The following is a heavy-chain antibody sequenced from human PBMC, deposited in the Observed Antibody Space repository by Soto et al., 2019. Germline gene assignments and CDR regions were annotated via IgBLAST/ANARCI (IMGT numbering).Heavy chain of an antibody. J-gene: IGHJ4*02. V-gene: IGHV3-30*18. D-gene: IGHD2-15*01. CDR2: ISYDGSNK. CDR3: AKDKGPIVVVNYFDY. CDR1: GFTFSSYG. Sequence: QVQLVESGGGVVQPGRSLRLSCAASGFTFSSYGMHWVRQAPGKGLEWVGVISYDGSNKYYADSVKGRFTISRDNSKNTLFLQMNSLRAEDTAVYYCAKDKGPIVVVNYFDYWGQGSLVTVSS.